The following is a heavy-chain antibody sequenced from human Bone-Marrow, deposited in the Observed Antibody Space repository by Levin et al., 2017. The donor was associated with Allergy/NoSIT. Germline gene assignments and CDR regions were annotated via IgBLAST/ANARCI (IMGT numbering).Heavy chain of an antibody. D-gene: IGHD6-13*01. J-gene: IGHJ4*02. Sequence: GESPKISCAASGFTFSSYSMNWVRQAPGKGLEWVSSISSSSSYIYYADSVKGRFTISRDNAKNSLYLQMNSLRAEDTAVYYCARGGPHIAAAGTGYWGQGTLVTVSS. CDR1: GFTFSSYS. CDR2: ISSSSSYI. V-gene: IGHV3-21*01. CDR3: ARGGPHIAAAGTGY.